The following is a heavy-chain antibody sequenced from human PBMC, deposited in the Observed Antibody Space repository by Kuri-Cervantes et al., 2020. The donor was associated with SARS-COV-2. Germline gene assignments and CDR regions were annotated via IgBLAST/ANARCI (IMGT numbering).Heavy chain of an antibody. V-gene: IGHV3-74*01. CDR3: AGAPLLGYCSSTSCPKYGMDV. J-gene: IGHJ6*02. CDR2: INPDGSYT. CDR1: GFTFSGHW. Sequence: GGSLRLSCAASGFTFSGHWIHWVRQAPGKGLVWVSRINPDGSYTNNADSVKGRFTLSRDNAKNTLYLQMNSLRSEDTAVYYRAGAPLLGYCSSTSCPKYGMDVWGQGTTVTVSS. D-gene: IGHD2-2*01.